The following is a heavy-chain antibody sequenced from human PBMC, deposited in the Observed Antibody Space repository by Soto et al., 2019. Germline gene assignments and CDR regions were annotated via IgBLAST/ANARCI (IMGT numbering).Heavy chain of an antibody. Sequence: PGESLKISCKGSGYSFTSYWIGWVRQMPGKGLEWMGIIYPGDSDTRYSPSFQGQVTISADKSISTAYLQWSSLKASDPAFFFCARHEGYYGSPAAGLFDYWGQGTLVTVSS. CDR1: GYSFTSYW. J-gene: IGHJ4*02. V-gene: IGHV5-51*01. D-gene: IGHD3-10*01. CDR3: ARHEGYYGSPAAGLFDY. CDR2: IYPGDSDT.